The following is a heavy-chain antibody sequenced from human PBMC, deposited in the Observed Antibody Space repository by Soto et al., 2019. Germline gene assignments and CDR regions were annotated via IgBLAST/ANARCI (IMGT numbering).Heavy chain of an antibody. CDR2: ISGSGDNT. CDR1: GFTFSSYA. Sequence: EVQLLESGGGLVQPGGSLRLSCAASGFTFSSYALNWVRQAPGKGLEWVSVISGSGDNTYYADSVKGRFTISRDNSKNTLYLQMNSLRAEDTSVYYCAKDLGTDDLCSAYDTYYYMDVWGKGTAVTVSS. D-gene: IGHD3-3*01. V-gene: IGHV3-23*01. J-gene: IGHJ6*03. CDR3: AKDLGTDDLCSAYDTYYYMDV.